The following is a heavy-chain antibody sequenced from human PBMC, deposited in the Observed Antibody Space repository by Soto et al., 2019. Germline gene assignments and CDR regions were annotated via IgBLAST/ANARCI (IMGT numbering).Heavy chain of an antibody. Sequence: PSETLSLTCAVYGGSFSGYYWSWIRQPPGKGLEWIGEINHSGSTNYNPSLKSRVTISVDTSKNQFSLKLSSVTAADTAVYYCARGRQWGYYYYGMDVWGQGTTVTVSS. D-gene: IGHD6-19*01. V-gene: IGHV4-34*01. J-gene: IGHJ6*02. CDR2: INHSGST. CDR3: ARGRQWGYYYYGMDV. CDR1: GGSFSGYY.